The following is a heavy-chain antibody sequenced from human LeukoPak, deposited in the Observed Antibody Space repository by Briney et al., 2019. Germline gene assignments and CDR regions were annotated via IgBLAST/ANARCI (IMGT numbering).Heavy chain of an antibody. CDR1: GFTLSSNY. CDR3: ARDSYYYGDDAFWWY. Sequence: GGSLRLSCAASGFTLSSNYMSWVRQAPGKGLEWVSVIYSGGSTYYADSVKGRFTISRDNSKNTLYLQMNSLRAEDTAVYYCARDSYYYGDDAFWWYWGQGTLVTVSS. D-gene: IGHD4-17*01. V-gene: IGHV3-66*01. J-gene: IGHJ4*02. CDR2: IYSGGST.